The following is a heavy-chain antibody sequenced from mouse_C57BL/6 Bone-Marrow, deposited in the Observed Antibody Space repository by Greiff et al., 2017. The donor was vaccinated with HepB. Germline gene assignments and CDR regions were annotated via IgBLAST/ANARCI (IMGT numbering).Heavy chain of an antibody. V-gene: IGHV1-55*01. CDR2: IYPGSGST. CDR1: GYTFTSYW. CDR3: ARFITTVVATGDY. Sequence: QVQLKQPGAELVKPGASVKMSCKASGYTFTSYWITWVKQRPGQGLEWIGDIYPGSGSTNYNEKFKSKATLTVDTSSSTAYMQLSSLTSEDSAVYYCARFITTVVATGDYWGQGTTLTVSS. D-gene: IGHD1-1*01. J-gene: IGHJ2*01.